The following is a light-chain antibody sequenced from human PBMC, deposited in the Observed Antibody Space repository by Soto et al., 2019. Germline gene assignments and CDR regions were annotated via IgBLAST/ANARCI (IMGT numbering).Light chain of an antibody. Sequence: QSALTQPSSASGSPGQSVTISCTGTSSDVGGYNYVSWYQQHPGKAPKLMIYEVTKRPSGVPDRFSGSKSGNTASLTVSGLLAEDEADYYCASYAGGNKVFGTGTKVTVL. CDR2: EVT. CDR3: ASYAGGNKV. J-gene: IGLJ1*01. CDR1: SSDVGGYNY. V-gene: IGLV2-8*01.